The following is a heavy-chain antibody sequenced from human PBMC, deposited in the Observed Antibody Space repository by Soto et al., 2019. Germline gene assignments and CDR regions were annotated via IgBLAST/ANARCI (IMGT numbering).Heavy chain of an antibody. V-gene: IGHV1-69*02. CDR1: GGTFSSYT. Sequence: QVQLVQSGAEVKKPGSSVKVYCKASGGTFSSYTISWVRQAPGQGLEWMGRIIPILGIANYAQKFQGRVTITADKSTSTAYMELSSLRSEDTAVYYCARGRQDYDILTGYSDNWFDPWGQGTLVTVSS. J-gene: IGHJ5*02. CDR3: ARGRQDYDILTGYSDNWFDP. D-gene: IGHD3-9*01. CDR2: IIPILGIA.